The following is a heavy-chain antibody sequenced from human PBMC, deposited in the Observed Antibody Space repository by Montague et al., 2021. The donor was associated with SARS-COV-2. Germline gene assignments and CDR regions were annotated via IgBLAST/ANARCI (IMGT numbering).Heavy chain of an antibody. V-gene: IGHV3-30*04. Sequence: SLRLSCAASGFTFSSYSMYWVRQAPGKGLEWVAVISSDGINKYFPDSVRGRFTISRDNSNNTVFLQMSSLRPGDTAVYYCARPGVQNNGWYLSYFEYWGQGSLVTVST. CDR3: ARPGVQNNGWYLSYFEY. CDR2: ISSDGINK. J-gene: IGHJ4*02. D-gene: IGHD6-19*01. CDR1: GFTFSSYS.